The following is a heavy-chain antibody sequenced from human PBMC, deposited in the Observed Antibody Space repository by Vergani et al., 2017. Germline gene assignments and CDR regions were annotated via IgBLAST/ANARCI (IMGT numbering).Heavy chain of an antibody. Sequence: QVQLVESGGGVVQPGGSLRLSCAASGFTFSSYGMHWVRPAPGKGLEWVAFIRYDGSNKYYADSVKGRFTISRDNSKNTLYLQMNSLRAEDTAVYYCAKDDLSYSSGYFDYWGQGTLVTVSS. CDR1: GFTFSSYG. CDR3: AKDDLSYSSGYFDY. CDR2: IRYDGSNK. V-gene: IGHV3-30*02. J-gene: IGHJ4*02. D-gene: IGHD3-22*01.